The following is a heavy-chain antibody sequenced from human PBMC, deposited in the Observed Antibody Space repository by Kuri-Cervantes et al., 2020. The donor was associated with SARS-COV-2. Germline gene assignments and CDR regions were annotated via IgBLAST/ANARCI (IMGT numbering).Heavy chain of an antibody. CDR1: GYTFTGYY. CDR2: IIPILGIA. D-gene: IGHD1-7*01. V-gene: IGHV1-69*04. CDR3: ARGLELRSGYFDY. Sequence: SVKVSCKASGYTFTGYYMHWVRQAPGQGLEWMGRIIPILGIANYAQKFQGRVTITADKSTSTAYMELSSLRSEDTAVYYCARGLELRSGYFDYWGQGTLVTVSS. J-gene: IGHJ4*02.